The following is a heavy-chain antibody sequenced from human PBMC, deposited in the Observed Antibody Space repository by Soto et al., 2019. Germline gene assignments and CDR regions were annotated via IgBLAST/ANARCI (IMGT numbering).Heavy chain of an antibody. J-gene: IGHJ1*01. CDR3: ARRAGDGYNYGYFQD. CDR1: GFSFSNYA. Sequence: EVQLLESGGGLVQPGGSLRLSCTASGFSFSNYAMTWVRQAPGKGLEWVSLISDRDESTYYADSVKGRFTISRDNSKNTLYLQMKSLRAEDTAVDDCARRAGDGYNYGYFQDWGQGTLVTVSS. D-gene: IGHD5-12*01. CDR2: ISDRDEST. V-gene: IGHV3-23*01.